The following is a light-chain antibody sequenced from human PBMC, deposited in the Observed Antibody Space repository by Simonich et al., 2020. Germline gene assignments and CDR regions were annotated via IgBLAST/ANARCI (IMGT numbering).Light chain of an antibody. J-gene: IGLJ3*02. CDR3: CSYAGSYTWV. CDR2: DVS. CDR1: SSGVGGYNY. Sequence: QSALTQPASVSGSPGQSITISCTGTSSGVGGYNYVSWYQQHPGTAPKLMIYDVSKRPSGVRDRFSGSKSGNTASLTISGLQAEDEADYYCCSYAGSYTWVFGGGTKLTVL. V-gene: IGLV2-11*01.